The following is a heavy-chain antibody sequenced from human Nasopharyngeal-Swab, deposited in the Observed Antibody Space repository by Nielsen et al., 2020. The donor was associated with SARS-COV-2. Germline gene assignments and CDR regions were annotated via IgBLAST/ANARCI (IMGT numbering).Heavy chain of an antibody. J-gene: IGHJ3*02. Sequence: SETLSLTCTVSGASITTSYWSWIRQPPGKGLEWIGYIHYSGSTNYNPSLKSRVTISVDTSKNQFSLKLSSVTAADTAVYYCASDSGYSSPDAFDIWGQGTMVTVSS. D-gene: IGHD6-13*01. CDR1: GASITTSY. CDR3: ASDSGYSSPDAFDI. V-gene: IGHV4-59*01. CDR2: IHYSGST.